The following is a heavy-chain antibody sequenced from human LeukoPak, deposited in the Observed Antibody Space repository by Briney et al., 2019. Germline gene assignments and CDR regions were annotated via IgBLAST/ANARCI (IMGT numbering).Heavy chain of an antibody. CDR2: IYYSGST. Sequence: PSETLSLTCTVSGGSISSSSYYWGWLRQPPGKGLEWIGSIYYSGSTYYNPSLKSQVTISVDTSKNQFSLKLSSVTAADTAVYYCARDPGYYFDYWGQGTLVTVSS. CDR3: ARDPGYYFDY. J-gene: IGHJ4*02. V-gene: IGHV4-39*07. CDR1: GGSISSSSYY.